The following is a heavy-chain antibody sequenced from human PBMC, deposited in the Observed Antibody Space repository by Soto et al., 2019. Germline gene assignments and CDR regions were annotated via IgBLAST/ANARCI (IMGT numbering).Heavy chain of an antibody. CDR2: IWYDGSNK. Sequence: PGGSLRLSCAASGFTFSSYGMHWVRQAPGKGQEWVAVIWYDGSNKYYADTVKGRFTISRDNSKNTLYLQMNSLRAEDTAVYYCARDGAYGATDYWGQGTLVTVSS. CDR3: ARDGAYGATDY. J-gene: IGHJ4*02. V-gene: IGHV3-33*01. CDR1: GFTFSSYG. D-gene: IGHD4-17*01.